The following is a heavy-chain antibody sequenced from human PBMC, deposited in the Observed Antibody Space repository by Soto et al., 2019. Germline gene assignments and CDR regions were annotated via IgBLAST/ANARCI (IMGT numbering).Heavy chain of an antibody. CDR2: IYHSGST. J-gene: IGHJ4*02. D-gene: IGHD1-1*01. CDR3: ARGRELERVYFDY. V-gene: IGHV4-30-2*01. Sequence: TPSLTSDVSGDSISRGLYSLSWIRRPPGKGLEWIGYIYHSGSTYYNPSLKSRVTISVDRSKNQFSLKLSSVTAADTAVYYCARGRELERVYFDYWGQGTRVTVSA. CDR1: GDSISRGLYS.